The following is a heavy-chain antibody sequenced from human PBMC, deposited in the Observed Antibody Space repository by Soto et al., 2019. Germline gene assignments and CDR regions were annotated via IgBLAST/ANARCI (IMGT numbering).Heavy chain of an antibody. CDR3: AKNQGVELVPLATVDWFDP. Sequence: PGGSLRLSCAASGFTFRSYGMSWVRQAPGKGLEWISSISGSGFKKYYADSVKGRFTISRDNSKSTVYLELNNLSAEDTAVYHCAKNQGVELVPLATVDWFDPWGQGSVVTV. V-gene: IGHV3-23*01. D-gene: IGHD1-26*01. J-gene: IGHJ5*02. CDR1: GFTFRSYG. CDR2: ISGSGFKK.